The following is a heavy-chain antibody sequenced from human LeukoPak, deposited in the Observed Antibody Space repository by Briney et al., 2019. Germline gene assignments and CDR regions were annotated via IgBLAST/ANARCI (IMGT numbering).Heavy chain of an antibody. CDR3: ASLVVPAAPLDY. J-gene: IGHJ4*02. V-gene: IGHV4-39*01. Sequence: SETLSLTCTVSGGSISSSSYCWGWIRQPPGKGLEWIGSIYYSGSTYYNPSLKSRVTISVDTSKNQFSLKLSSVTAADTAVYYCASLVVPAAPLDYWGQGTLVTVSS. CDR2: IYYSGST. CDR1: GGSISSSSYC. D-gene: IGHD2-2*01.